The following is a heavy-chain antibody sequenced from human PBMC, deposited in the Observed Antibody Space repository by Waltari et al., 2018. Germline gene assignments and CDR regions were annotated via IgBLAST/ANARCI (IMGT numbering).Heavy chain of an antibody. J-gene: IGHJ6*02. CDR2: ISGCGGST. CDR1: GFTFSSYA. Sequence: EVQLLESGGGLVQPGGSLRLSCAASGFTFSSYAMSWVRQAPGKGLEWVSAISGCGGSTSDSDAVKCRFTISRDNSKNTLYLQMNSLRAEDTAVYYCAKDLESREGNSYGLWVYYYYGMDVWGQGTTVTVSS. D-gene: IGHD5-18*01. V-gene: IGHV3-23*01. CDR3: AKDLESREGNSYGLWVYYYYGMDV.